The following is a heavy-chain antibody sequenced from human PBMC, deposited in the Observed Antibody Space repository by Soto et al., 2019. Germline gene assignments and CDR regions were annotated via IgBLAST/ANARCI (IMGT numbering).Heavy chain of an antibody. CDR1: GYSFTSYW. J-gene: IGHJ4*02. CDR3: ARRDYGGNSGGAVDY. Sequence: GESLKISCKGSGYSFTSYWIVWVRQMPGKGLEWMGIIYPGDSDTRYSPSFQGQVTISADKSISTAYLQWSSLKASDTAMYYCARRDYGGNSGGAVDYWGQGTLVTVSS. CDR2: IYPGDSDT. D-gene: IGHD4-17*01. V-gene: IGHV5-51*01.